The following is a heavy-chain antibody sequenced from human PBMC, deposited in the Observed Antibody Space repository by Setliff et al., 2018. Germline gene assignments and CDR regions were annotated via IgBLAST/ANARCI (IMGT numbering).Heavy chain of an antibody. CDR3: ASPDVGGSWTSDAFDI. V-gene: IGHV1-69*10. CDR1: GGTFSSYA. D-gene: IGHD3-10*01. CDR2: NIPILGIA. J-gene: IGHJ3*02. Sequence: GALVKVSCKASGGTFSSYAISWVRQAPGQGLEWMGGNIPILGIANYAQKFQGRVTITADKSTSTAYMELSSLRSEDTAVYYGASPDVGGSWTSDAFDIWGQGTMVTVSS.